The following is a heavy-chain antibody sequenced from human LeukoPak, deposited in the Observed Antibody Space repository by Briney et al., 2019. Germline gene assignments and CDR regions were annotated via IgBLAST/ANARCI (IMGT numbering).Heavy chain of an antibody. V-gene: IGHV3-30*01. Sequence: PGRSLRLSCAASGFTFRRYAMHWVRQAPSKGLEWVAALSFDETYKFYADSVKGRFIISRDNSNNTLSLEMNSLRTEDTAVYFCARGKGGPFKYWGQGTLVTVSS. CDR2: LSFDETYK. D-gene: IGHD2-15*01. CDR1: GFTFRRYA. J-gene: IGHJ4*02. CDR3: ARGKGGPFKY.